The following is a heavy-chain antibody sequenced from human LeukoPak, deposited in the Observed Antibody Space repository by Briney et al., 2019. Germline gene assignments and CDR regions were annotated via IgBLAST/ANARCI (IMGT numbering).Heavy chain of an antibody. CDR1: GFTFSDYY. Sequence: GGSLRLSCAASGFTFSDYYMSWIRQAPGKGLEWISYISSSGSTIYHADSVKGRFTISRDNAKNLLYLQMNSLRAEDTAVYYCGLSGYDLDYWGQGTLVTVSS. J-gene: IGHJ4*02. D-gene: IGHD5-12*01. CDR2: ISSSGSTI. CDR3: GLSGYDLDY. V-gene: IGHV3-11*01.